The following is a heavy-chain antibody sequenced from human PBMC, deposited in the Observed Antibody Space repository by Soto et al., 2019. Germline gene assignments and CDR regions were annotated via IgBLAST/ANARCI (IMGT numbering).Heavy chain of an antibody. CDR1: GGTFSSYA. J-gene: IGHJ6*02. V-gene: IGHV1-69*13. D-gene: IGHD5-18*01. Sequence: SVKVSCKASGGTFSSYAISWVRQAPGQGLEWMGGIIPIFGTANYAQKFQGRVTITADESTSTAYMELSSLRSEDTAVYYCARLVDTADYYYYGMDVWGQGTTGTVSS. CDR2: IIPIFGTA. CDR3: ARLVDTADYYYYGMDV.